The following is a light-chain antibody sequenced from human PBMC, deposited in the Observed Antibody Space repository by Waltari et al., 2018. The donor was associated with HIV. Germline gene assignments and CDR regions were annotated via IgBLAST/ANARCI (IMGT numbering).Light chain of an antibody. V-gene: IGLV2-23*02. CDR2: EVI. CDR3: CSFADTNTWV. J-gene: IGLJ3*02. CDR1: SSAAGSHNL. Sequence: QSALTQPASVSGSPGQSITISCTATSSAAGSHNLSSWYQHHPGRAPKRIIYEVIKRPSGVSHRFSGSKSGNTASLTISGLQAEDEADYYCCSFADTNTWVFGGGTKLTVL.